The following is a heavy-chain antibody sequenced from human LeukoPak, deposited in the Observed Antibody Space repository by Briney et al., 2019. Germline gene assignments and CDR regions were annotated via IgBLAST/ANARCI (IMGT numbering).Heavy chain of an antibody. J-gene: IGHJ4*02. D-gene: IGHD3-10*01. Sequence: SETLSLTCTASGCSISTYDWSWIRQPPGKGLEWIGDVYYSGSTNYNPSLMSGVTISVHTSANQFALKLSSLTDTDTAMYYCARDELLWFEKVNSGCDCWGQGTLVTVSS. CDR1: GCSISTYD. CDR3: ARDELLWFEKVNSGCDC. CDR2: VYYSGST. V-gene: IGHV4-59*01.